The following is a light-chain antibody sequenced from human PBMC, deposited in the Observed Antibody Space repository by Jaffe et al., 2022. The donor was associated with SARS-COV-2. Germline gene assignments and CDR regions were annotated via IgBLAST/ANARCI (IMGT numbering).Light chain of an antibody. CDR2: AAS. Sequence: DIQMTQSPSSLSASVGDRVTVTCRASQSITNYLNWYQQKPREAPKLLIYAASSLESGVPSRFRGSGSGTDFTLTISSLQPEDFATYYCQQSYSSLYTFGQGTKLE. J-gene: IGKJ2*01. V-gene: IGKV1-39*01. CDR1: QSITNY. CDR3: QQSYSSLYT.